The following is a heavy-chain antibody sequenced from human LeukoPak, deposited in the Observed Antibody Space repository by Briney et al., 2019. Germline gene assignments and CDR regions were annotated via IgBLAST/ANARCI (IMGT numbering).Heavy chain of an antibody. V-gene: IGHV3-21*01. CDR2: ISSSSSYI. Sequence: GGSLRLSCAASGFTFSSYSMNWVRQAPGKGLEWVSSISSSSSYIYYADSVKGRFTISRDNAKNSLYLQMNSLRAEDTAVYYCARDFTGYYGDTDYWGQGTLVTVSS. CDR1: GFTFSSYS. D-gene: IGHD4-17*01. J-gene: IGHJ4*02. CDR3: ARDFTGYYGDTDY.